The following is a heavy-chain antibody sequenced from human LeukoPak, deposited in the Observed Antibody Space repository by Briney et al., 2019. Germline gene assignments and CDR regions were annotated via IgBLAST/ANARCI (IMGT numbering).Heavy chain of an antibody. CDR3: ARGEPRYCSSTSCLGFDY. J-gene: IGHJ4*02. CDR2: IKQDGSEK. V-gene: IGHV3-7*01. D-gene: IGHD2-2*01. CDR1: GFTFSSYW. Sequence: GGSLRLSCAASGFTFSSYWMSWVRQAPGKGLEWVANIKQDGSEKYYVDSVKGRFTISRDNAKNSLYLQMNSLRAEDSAVYYCARGEPRYCSSTSCLGFDYWGQGTLVTVSS.